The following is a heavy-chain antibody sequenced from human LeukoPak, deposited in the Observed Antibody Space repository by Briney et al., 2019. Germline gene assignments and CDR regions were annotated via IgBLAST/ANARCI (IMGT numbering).Heavy chain of an antibody. CDR1: GFTFSSYG. CDR2: IRYDGSNK. V-gene: IGHV3-30*02. Sequence: PGGSLRLSCAASGFTFSSYGMHWVRQAPGKGLEWVAFIRYDGSNKYYVDSVKGRFTISRDNSKNTLYLQMNSLRAEDTAVYYCAKEGSEGCFDWSQPNDYWGQGTLVTVSS. J-gene: IGHJ4*02. CDR3: AKEGSEGCFDWSQPNDY. D-gene: IGHD3-9*01.